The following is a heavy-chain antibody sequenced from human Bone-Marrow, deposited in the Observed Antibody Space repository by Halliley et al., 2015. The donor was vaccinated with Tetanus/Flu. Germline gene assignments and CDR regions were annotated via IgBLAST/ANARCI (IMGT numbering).Heavy chain of an antibody. Sequence: TLSLTCEVSGGSIRSSSWWTWVRQTPGKGLEWIGEIYHSGSTNYNPSLTSRLTISVGNSKNQFSLTLASVTAADTALYFCARSRYYDSSGYPTGVFDIWGQGTMVTVSS. CDR2: IYHSGST. D-gene: IGHD3-22*01. V-gene: IGHV4-4*01. J-gene: IGHJ3*02. CDR3: ARSRYYDSSGYPTGVFDI. CDR1: GGSIRSSSW.